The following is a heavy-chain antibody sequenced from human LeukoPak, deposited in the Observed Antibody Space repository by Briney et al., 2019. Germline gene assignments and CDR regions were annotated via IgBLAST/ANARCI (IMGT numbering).Heavy chain of an antibody. CDR1: GYTLTELS. Sequence: ASVKVSCKVSGYTLTELSMHWVRQAPGKGLEWMGGFDPEDGETIYAQKFQGRVTMTEDTSTDTAYMELSSLRSEDTAVYYCATLVPVTWVFDYWGQGTLVTVSS. CDR3: ATLVPVTWVFDY. V-gene: IGHV1-24*01. CDR2: FDPEDGET. D-gene: IGHD6-6*01. J-gene: IGHJ4*02.